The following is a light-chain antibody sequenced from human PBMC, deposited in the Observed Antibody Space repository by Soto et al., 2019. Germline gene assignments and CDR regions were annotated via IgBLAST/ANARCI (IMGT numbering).Light chain of an antibody. V-gene: IGKV1-39*01. CDR1: QSISSY. CDR3: QQSHTLPRT. Sequence: DSQMTQSPSSLSASVGDRVTITCRASQSISSYFNWYQHKPGKSPKLLIYAASSLQTGVPSRFSGSRSGTDFALTISSLQREDFATYYCQQSHTLPRTFGAGTKVEIK. CDR2: AAS. J-gene: IGKJ4*01.